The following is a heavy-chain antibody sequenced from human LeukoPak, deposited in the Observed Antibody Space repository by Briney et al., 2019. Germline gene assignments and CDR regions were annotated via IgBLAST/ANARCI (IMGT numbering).Heavy chain of an antibody. J-gene: IGHJ5*02. CDR3: AKGETGGAQVYSSSWYYSQYNWFDP. Sequence: PGGSLRLSCAASGFTFSSYSMNWVRQAPGKGLEWVSSISSSSSYIYYADSVKGRFTVSRDNAKNSLYLQMNSLRAEDTAVYYCAKGETGGAQVYSSSWYYSQYNWFDPWGQGTLVTVSS. CDR2: ISSSSSYI. CDR1: GFTFSSYS. D-gene: IGHD6-13*01. V-gene: IGHV3-21*01.